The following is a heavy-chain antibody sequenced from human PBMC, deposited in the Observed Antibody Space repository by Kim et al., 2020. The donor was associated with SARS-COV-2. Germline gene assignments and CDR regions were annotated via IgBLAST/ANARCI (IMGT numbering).Heavy chain of an antibody. Sequence: AQGFTGRFVFSLDTSVSTAYLQISSLKAEDTAVYYCARRPQAAAGRWIDYWGQGTLVTVSS. D-gene: IGHD6-13*01. CDR3: ARRPQAAAGRWIDY. J-gene: IGHJ4*02. V-gene: IGHV7-4-1*02.